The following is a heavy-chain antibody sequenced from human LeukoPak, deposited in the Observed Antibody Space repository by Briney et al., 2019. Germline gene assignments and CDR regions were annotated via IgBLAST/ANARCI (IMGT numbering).Heavy chain of an antibody. V-gene: IGHV4-4*07. CDR1: GVSISSYY. CDR2: IHTSGST. J-gene: IGHJ4*02. CDR3: ARDSWIYYFDY. Sequence: SETLSLTCTVSGVSISSYYWSWIRQPAGKGLEWIGRIHTSGSTYYNPSLKSRVTISVDTSKNQFSLKLSSVTAADTAVYYCARDSWIYYFDYWGQGTLVTVSS. D-gene: IGHD2-2*03.